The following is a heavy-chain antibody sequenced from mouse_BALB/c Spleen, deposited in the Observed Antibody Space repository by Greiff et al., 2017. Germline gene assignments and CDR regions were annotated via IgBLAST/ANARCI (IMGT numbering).Heavy chain of an antibody. CDR1: GFSLTSYG. D-gene: IGHD2-14*01. CDR3: ARDRDYYRYEGYAMGY. CDR2: IWAGGST. V-gene: IGHV2-9*02. J-gene: IGHJ4*01. Sequence: VKLQESGPGLVAPSQSLSITCTVSGFSLTSYGVHWVRQPPGKGLEWLGVIWAGGSTNYNSALMSRLSISKDNSKSQVFLKMNSLQTDDTAMCYCARDRDYYRYEGYAMGYWGQGTSVTVSS.